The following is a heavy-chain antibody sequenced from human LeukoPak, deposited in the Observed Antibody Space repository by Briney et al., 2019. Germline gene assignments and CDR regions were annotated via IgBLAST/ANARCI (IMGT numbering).Heavy chain of an antibody. V-gene: IGHV3-74*01. Sequence: GGSLRLSCAAASGFTFSTYWMHWVRQAPGKGLVWVSGTNSDGRTTSNADSVMGRFTIPRDNAKKMLYLQMNSLRAEDTAVYYCTRGNHYGSDYWGQGTLVTVSS. CDR3: TRGNHYGSDY. CDR2: TNSDGRTT. CDR1: GFTFSTYW. J-gene: IGHJ4*02. D-gene: IGHD3-10*01.